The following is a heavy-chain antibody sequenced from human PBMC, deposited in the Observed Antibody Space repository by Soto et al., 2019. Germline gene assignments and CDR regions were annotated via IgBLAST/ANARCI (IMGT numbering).Heavy chain of an antibody. Sequence: SETLSLTCTVTGDSITSGGYYWSRIRQHPGKGLEWLGYIYGSGGSESTLYNSSLKSRITLSVDTSKSQFSLNLSSVTVADTAVYFCSRKQAGYVSGIDYWGQGTLVTVSS. D-gene: IGHD1-1*01. CDR3: SRKQAGYVSGIDY. J-gene: IGHJ4*02. V-gene: IGHV4-31*03. CDR2: IYGSGGSEST. CDR1: GDSITSGGYY.